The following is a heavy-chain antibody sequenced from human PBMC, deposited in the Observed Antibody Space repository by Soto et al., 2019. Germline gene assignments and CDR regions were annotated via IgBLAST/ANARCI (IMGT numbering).Heavy chain of an antibody. V-gene: IGHV1-58*01. CDR1: GFTFTSSA. Sequence: QMQLVQSGPEVKKPGTSVKVSCKASGFTFTSSAVQWVRQARGQRLEWIGWIVVGSGNTNYAQKFQGRVTITADESTSTAYMELSSLRSEDTAVYYCARGKSSSWPNWFDPWGQGTLVTVSS. CDR3: ARGKSSSWPNWFDP. J-gene: IGHJ5*02. D-gene: IGHD6-13*01. CDR2: IVVGSGNT.